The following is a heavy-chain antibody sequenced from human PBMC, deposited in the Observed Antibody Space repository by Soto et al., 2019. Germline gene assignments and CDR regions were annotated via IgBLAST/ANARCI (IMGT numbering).Heavy chain of an antibody. J-gene: IGHJ3*02. CDR2: INPKSGGT. CDR3: ATDRVAFDM. Sequence: RASVKVSFKASCYIFTVYYIHLVRQAPGQGLEWMGWINPKSGGTKYAEKFQGRVSMTGDTYITTAYLELSSLTSDDTAVYYCATDRVAFDMWGKGKKVNVSS. V-gene: IGHV1-2*02. CDR1: CYIFTVYY.